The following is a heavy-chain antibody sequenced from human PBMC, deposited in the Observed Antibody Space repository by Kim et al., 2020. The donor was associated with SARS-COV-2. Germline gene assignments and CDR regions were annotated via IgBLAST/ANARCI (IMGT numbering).Heavy chain of an antibody. V-gene: IGHV3-11*01. Sequence: YADSVKGRVTTSRNNAKNSLYLEMNSLTAEDSAVYYCARCGSGSYSYFDYWGQGTLVTVSS. CDR3: ARCGSGSYSYFDY. D-gene: IGHD3-10*01. J-gene: IGHJ4*02.